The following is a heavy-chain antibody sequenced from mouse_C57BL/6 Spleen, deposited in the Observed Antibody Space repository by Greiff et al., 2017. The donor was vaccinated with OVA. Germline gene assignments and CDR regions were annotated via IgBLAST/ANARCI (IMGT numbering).Heavy chain of an antibody. J-gene: IGHJ1*03. V-gene: IGHV1-64*01. Sequence: QVQLKQPGAELVKPGASVKLSCKASGYTFTSYWMHWVKQRPGQGLEWIGMIHPNSGSTNYNEKFKSKATLTVDKSSSTAYMQLSSLTSEDSAVYYCARGAGSSYGYFDVWGTGTTVTVSS. CDR3: ARGAGSSYGYFDV. CDR1: GYTFTSYW. D-gene: IGHD1-1*01. CDR2: IHPNSGST.